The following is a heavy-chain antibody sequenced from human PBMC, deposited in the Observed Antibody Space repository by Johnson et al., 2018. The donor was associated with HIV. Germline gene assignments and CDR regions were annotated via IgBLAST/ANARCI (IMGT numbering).Heavy chain of an antibody. CDR2: ISYDGSNK. CDR3: ASISLGAFDI. CDR1: GFTFSSYA. V-gene: IGHV3-30*04. J-gene: IGHJ3*02. Sequence: QVLLVESGGGVVQPGRSLRLSCAASGFTFSSYAMHWVRQAPGKGLEWVAVISYDGSNKYYADSVKGRFTISRDNAKNSLYLQMNSLRAEDMAVYFCASISLGAFDIWGQGTLVTVSS.